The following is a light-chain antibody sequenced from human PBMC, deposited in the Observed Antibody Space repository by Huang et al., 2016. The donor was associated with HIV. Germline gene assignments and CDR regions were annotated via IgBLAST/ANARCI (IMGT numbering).Light chain of an antibody. CDR1: QSVSNN. J-gene: IGKJ2*01. CDR2: DAS. CDR3: QQYNEWPRT. V-gene: IGKV3-15*01. Sequence: ERVMTQSPVTLSVSPGERVTLSCRASQSVSNNVAWYQQKPGQAPRLLIYDASTRATDLPARFSGSGSEIEFTLTISGLQSEDFAVYYCQQYNEWPRTFGQGTKLEIK.